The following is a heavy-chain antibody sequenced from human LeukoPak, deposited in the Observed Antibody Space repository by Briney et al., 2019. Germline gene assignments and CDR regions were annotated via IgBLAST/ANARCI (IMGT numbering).Heavy chain of an antibody. J-gene: IGHJ4*02. D-gene: IGHD3-10*01. CDR2: ISAYNGNT. Sequence: GASVKVSCKASGYTFTSYGISWVRQAPGQGLEWMGWISAYNGNTNYAQKLQGRVTMTTDTSTSTAYMELRSLRSDDTAVYYCAGDLIWFGELSHFDYWGQGTLVTVSS. CDR3: AGDLIWFGELSHFDY. V-gene: IGHV1-18*01. CDR1: GYTFTSYG.